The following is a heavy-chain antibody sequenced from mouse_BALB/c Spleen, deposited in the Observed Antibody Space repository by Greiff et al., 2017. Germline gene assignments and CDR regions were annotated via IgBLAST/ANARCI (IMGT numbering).Heavy chain of an antibody. J-gene: IGHJ1*01. CDR2: ILPGSGST. D-gene: IGHD1-1*02. Sequence: QVQLQQSGAELMKPGASVKISCKATGYTFSSYWIEWVKQRPGHGLEWIGEILPGSGSTNYNEKFKSKATLTVDTSSSTAYMQLSSLASEDSALYYCAREGDYGDWYFDVWGAGTTVTVSS. CDR1: GYTFSSYW. CDR3: AREGDYGDWYFDV. V-gene: IGHV1-9*01.